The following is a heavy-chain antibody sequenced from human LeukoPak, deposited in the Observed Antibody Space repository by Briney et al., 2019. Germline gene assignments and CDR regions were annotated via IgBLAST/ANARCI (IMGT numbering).Heavy chain of an antibody. D-gene: IGHD2/OR15-2a*01. V-gene: IGHV1-8*01. CDR2: MNPNSGNT. J-gene: IGHJ2*01. CDR1: GYTFTSYD. Sequence: ASVKVSCKASGYTFTSYDINWVRQATGQGLEWMGWMNPNSGNTGYAQKFQGRVTMTRNTSISTAYMELSSLRSEDTAVYYCARGVHVTTFYYYYMDVWGRGTLVTVSS. CDR3: ARGVHVTTFYYYYMDV.